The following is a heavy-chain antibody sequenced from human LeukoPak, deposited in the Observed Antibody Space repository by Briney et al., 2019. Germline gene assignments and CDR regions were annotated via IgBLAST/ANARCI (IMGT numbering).Heavy chain of an antibody. V-gene: IGHV4-39*01. CDR2: IYYSGST. D-gene: IGHD3-10*01. CDR3: ARTRYYYNSRSYGAPYYFDY. Sequence: SETLSLTCAVSGGSISSNSYYWGWIRQPPGKGLEWIGSIYYSGSTYYNPSLESRVTISIDTSKNQFSLKLSSVTAADTAVYYCARTRYYYNSRSYGAPYYFDYWGQGTLVTVSS. J-gene: IGHJ4*02. CDR1: GGSISSNSYY.